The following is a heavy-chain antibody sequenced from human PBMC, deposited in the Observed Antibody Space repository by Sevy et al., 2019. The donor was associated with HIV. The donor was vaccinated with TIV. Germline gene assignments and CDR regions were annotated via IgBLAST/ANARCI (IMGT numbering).Heavy chain of an antibody. Sequence: GGSLRLSCAASGFTFSNYGMHWVRQAPGKGLEWVALIRFDASTKYYKDSVKGRFTVSRHNAKNILYLQMNSLRPEDTAVYYCAKDLTGRYTSSSGDFDYWGQGTLVTVSS. CDR2: IRFDASTK. J-gene: IGHJ4*02. D-gene: IGHD6-6*01. CDR3: AKDLTGRYTSSSGDFDY. CDR1: GFTFSNYG. V-gene: IGHV3-30*02.